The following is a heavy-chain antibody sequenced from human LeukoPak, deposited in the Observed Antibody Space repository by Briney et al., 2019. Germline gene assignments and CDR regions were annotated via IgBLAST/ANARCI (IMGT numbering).Heavy chain of an antibody. V-gene: IGHV4-34*01. CDR1: GGSFSGYY. D-gene: IGHD2-2*01. CDR2: INHSGRT. J-gene: IGHJ4*02. Sequence: PSETLSLTCAVYGGSFSGYYWSWIRQPPGKGLEWIGEINHSGRTNYNPSLKSRVTISVDTSKNQFSLKLSSVTAADTAVYYCARGGYCSSTSCPRRGKFDYWGQGTLVTVSS. CDR3: ARGGYCSSTSCPRRGKFDY.